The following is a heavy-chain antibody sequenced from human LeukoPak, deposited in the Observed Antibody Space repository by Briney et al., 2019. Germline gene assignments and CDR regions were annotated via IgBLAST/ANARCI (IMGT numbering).Heavy chain of an antibody. Sequence: GGSLRLSCAASGFTFDDYGVSWVRQGSGKGLEWVSGINWNGGSTGYADSVKGRFTISRDNAKNSLYLQMNSLRAEDTALYYCAREILYYYDSSGRGAFDIWGQGRMVTVSS. CDR1: GFTFDDYG. CDR2: INWNGGST. CDR3: AREILYYYDSSGRGAFDI. V-gene: IGHV3-20*04. J-gene: IGHJ3*02. D-gene: IGHD3-22*01.